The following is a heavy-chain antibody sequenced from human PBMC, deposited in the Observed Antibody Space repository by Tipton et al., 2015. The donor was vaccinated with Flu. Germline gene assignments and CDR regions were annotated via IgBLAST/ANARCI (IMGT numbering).Heavy chain of an antibody. Sequence: TLSLTCTVSGGSMSSFYWSWIRQPAGKGLEWIGRMYTSGTAKYHPSFKSRVTMLVDTSKNQFSLKLSSVTAADTAFYYCARGSGSGTYVIFDYWGQGTLVSVSS. CDR2: MYTSGTA. V-gene: IGHV4-4*07. CDR3: ARGSGSGTYVIFDY. D-gene: IGHD3-10*01. J-gene: IGHJ4*02. CDR1: GGSMSSFY.